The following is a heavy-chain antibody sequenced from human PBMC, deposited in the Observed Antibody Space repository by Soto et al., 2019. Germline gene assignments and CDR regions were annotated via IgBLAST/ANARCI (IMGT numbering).Heavy chain of an antibody. Sequence: PSETLSLTCTVSGGSISSSSYYWGWIRQPPGKGLEWIGSIYYSGSTYYNPSLKSRVTISVDTSKNQFSLKLSSVTAADTAVYYCARLSGLYNWFDPWGQGTLVTVSS. CDR3: ARLSGLYNWFDP. CDR2: IYYSGST. CDR1: GGSISSSSYY. D-gene: IGHD2-2*01. V-gene: IGHV4-39*01. J-gene: IGHJ5*02.